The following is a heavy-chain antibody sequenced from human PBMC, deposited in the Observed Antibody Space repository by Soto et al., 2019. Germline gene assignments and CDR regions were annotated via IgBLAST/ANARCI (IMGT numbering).Heavy chain of an antibody. CDR2: ISGIGGST. CDR1: GFTFSSYA. CDR3: AKAVGYGGKSLDY. D-gene: IGHD3-16*01. Sequence: EVQLLESGGGLVQPGGSLRLSCAASGFTFSSYAMSWVRQAPGKGLEWVSSISGIGGSTYYADSVKGRFTISRDNSKNTLYLQMNSLRAEDTAVYYCAKAVGYGGKSLDYWGQGTLVTVSS. J-gene: IGHJ4*02. V-gene: IGHV3-23*01.